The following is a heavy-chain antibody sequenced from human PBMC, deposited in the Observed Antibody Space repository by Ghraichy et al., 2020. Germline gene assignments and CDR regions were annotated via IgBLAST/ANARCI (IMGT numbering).Heavy chain of an antibody. Sequence: TLSLTCAVYGGSFSGYYWSWIRQPPGKGLEWIGEINHSGSTNYNPSLKSRVTISVDTSKNQFSLKLSSVTAADTAVYYCAREGIVGATRVVYWGQGTLVTVSS. CDR3: AREGIVGATRVVY. CDR2: INHSGST. CDR1: GGSFSGYY. J-gene: IGHJ4*02. V-gene: IGHV4-34*01. D-gene: IGHD1-26*01.